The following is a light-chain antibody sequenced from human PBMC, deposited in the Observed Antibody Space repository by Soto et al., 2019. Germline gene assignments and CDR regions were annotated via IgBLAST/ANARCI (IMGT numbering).Light chain of an antibody. V-gene: IGKV3-15*01. CDR2: GAS. Sequence: DIGMTQSRATLSGSPGEIGHISCRAIQSVSSNLAWYQQKPGQAPRLLIYGASTRATGIPARFSGSGSGTEFTLTISSLQSEDFAVYYCQQYNDWPPKITAAQRARLEI. CDR1: QSVSSN. J-gene: IGKJ5*01. CDR3: QQYNDWPPKIT.